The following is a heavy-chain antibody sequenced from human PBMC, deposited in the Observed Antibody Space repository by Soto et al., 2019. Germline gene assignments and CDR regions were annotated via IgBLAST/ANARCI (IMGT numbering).Heavy chain of an antibody. D-gene: IGHD6-6*01. J-gene: IGHJ6*04. CDR1: GGTFSSYA. CDR2: IIPIFGTS. CDR3: ARDEYSSSLYYYYYGMAV. Sequence: QVQLVQSGAEVKKPGSSVKVSCKASGGTFSSYAISWVRQAPGQGLEWMGGIIPIFGTSNYAQKFQGRVTITADKSTSTAYMELSSLRSENTAVYYCARDEYSSSLYYYYYGMAVWGKGTKVTVSS. V-gene: IGHV1-69*06.